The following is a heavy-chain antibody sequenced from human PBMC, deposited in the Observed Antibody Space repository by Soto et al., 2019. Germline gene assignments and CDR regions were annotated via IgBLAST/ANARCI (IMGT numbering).Heavy chain of an antibody. CDR3: ARLQVGEGVVY. D-gene: IGHD1-1*01. CDR2: ILHTGGT. J-gene: IGHJ4*02. V-gene: IGHV4-30-2*01. CDR1: GGSISGGGFS. Sequence: SETLSLTCAVSGGSISGGGFSWSWIRQPPGKGLEWIGYILHTGGTQYNPSLKSRVSMSVDKSKNQFSLHLTSVTAADTAVYYCARLQVGEGVVYWFQGALVTVSS.